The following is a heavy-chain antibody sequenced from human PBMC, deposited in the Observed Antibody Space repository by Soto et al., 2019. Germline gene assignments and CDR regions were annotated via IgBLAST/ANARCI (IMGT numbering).Heavy chain of an antibody. CDR2: INHSGST. CDR3: ARGPGGKYYYYCYGMYV. CDR1: GGSFSGYY. J-gene: IGHJ6*02. Sequence: SETLSLTCAVYGGSFSGYYWSWIRQPPGKGLEWIGEINHSGSTNYNPSLKSRVTISVDTSKNQFSLKLSSVTAADTAVYYCARGPGGKYYYYCYGMYVWGQGTTVPGSS. V-gene: IGHV4-34*01. D-gene: IGHD1-1*01.